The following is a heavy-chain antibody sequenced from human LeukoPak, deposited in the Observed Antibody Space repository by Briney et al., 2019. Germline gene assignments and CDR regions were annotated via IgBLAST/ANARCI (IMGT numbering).Heavy chain of an antibody. CDR2: ISAYNGKT. CDR1: GYTFINYG. CDR3: ARATVTTLSDAFDI. V-gene: IGHV1-18*01. J-gene: IGHJ3*02. Sequence: DSVKVSCKASGYTFINYGFSWVRQAPGQGLEWMGWISAYNGKTNYAQKVQGRVTMTTDTSTSTAYMDLRSLRSDDTAVYYCARATVTTLSDAFDIWGQGTMVTVSS. D-gene: IGHD4-17*01.